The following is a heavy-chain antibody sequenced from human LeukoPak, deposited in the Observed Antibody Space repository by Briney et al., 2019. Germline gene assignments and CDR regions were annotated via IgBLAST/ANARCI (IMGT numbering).Heavy chain of an antibody. J-gene: IGHJ6*03. CDR2: ISAYNGNT. D-gene: IGHD3-3*01. CDR3: ARDGVEDFWSGYYTSSYYYYMDV. Sequence: ASVKVSCKASGYTFTSYGISWVRQAPGQGLEWMGWISAYNGNTNYAQKLQGRVTMTTDTSTSTAYMELRSLRSDDTAVYYCARDGVEDFWSGYYTSSYYYYMDVWGKGTTVTVSS. V-gene: IGHV1-18*01. CDR1: GYTFTSYG.